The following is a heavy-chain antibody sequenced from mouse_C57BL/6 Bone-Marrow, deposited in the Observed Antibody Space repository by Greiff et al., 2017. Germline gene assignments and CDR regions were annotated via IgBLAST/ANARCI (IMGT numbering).Heavy chain of an antibody. CDR3: ARRRPYAMDY. D-gene: IGHD1-2*01. CDR1: GYTFTSYG. CDR2: IYPRSGNT. J-gene: IGHJ4*01. V-gene: IGHV1-81*01. Sequence: QVHVKQSGAELARPGASVKLSCKASGYTFTSYGISWVKQRTGQGLEWIGEIYPRSGNTYYNEKFKGKATLTADKSSSTAYMELRSLTSEDSAVYFCARRRPYAMDYWGQGTSVTVAS.